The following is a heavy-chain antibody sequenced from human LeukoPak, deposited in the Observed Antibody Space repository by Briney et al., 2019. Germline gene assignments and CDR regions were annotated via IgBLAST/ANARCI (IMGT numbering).Heavy chain of an antibody. CDR2: IKQDGGMK. V-gene: IGHV3-7*05. CDR3: ERHGDYAFDY. Sequence: GGSLRLSCAASGFTFSGHWMGWVRQAPGKGLEWVANIKQDGGMKYHVDSVRGRFTISRDNAKNSLYLQMDSLRVEDTAVYYCERHGDYAFDYWGQGTLVTVSS. CDR1: GFTFSGHW. J-gene: IGHJ4*02. D-gene: IGHD4-17*01.